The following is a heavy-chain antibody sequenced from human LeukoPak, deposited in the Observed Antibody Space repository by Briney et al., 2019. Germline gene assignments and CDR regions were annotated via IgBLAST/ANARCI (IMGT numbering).Heavy chain of an antibody. J-gene: IGHJ5*02. CDR1: GYTFTSYD. V-gene: IGHV1-8*01. CDR3: ARGVAAASGGDWFDP. CDR2: MNPNSGNT. D-gene: IGHD6-13*01. Sequence: ASVKVSCKASGYTFTSYDINWARQATGQGLEWMGWMNPNSGNTGYAQKFQGRVTMTRNTSISTAYMELSSLRSEDTAVYYCARGVAAASGGDWFDPWGQGTLVTVSS.